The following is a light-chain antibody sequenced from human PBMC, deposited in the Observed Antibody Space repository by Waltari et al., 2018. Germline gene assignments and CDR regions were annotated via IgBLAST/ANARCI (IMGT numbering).Light chain of an antibody. J-gene: IGKJ4*01. CDR2: DVS. Sequence: EIVLTQSQATLSLSPGEQATLSCWASQSVRTDLAWYQHKPGQAPRLFISDVSNRATGIPARFSGSGSGTDFTLTISSLEPEDFAIYYCQQRYSWPLTFGGGTKVEIK. CDR1: QSVRTD. CDR3: QQRYSWPLT. V-gene: IGKV3-11*01.